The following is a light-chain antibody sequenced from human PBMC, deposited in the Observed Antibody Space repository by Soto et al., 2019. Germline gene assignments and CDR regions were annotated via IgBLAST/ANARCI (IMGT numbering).Light chain of an antibody. Sequence: IVLTQSPASLSVSPGGRATLSCRASQDISTYLAWYQQKPGQAPRLIIYDTFNRVSGVPDTFSGSGSGTVFTLTISNVAPEDSAIYHCQQRSTWPLTFGGGTKVE. CDR3: QQRSTWPLT. CDR1: QDISTY. V-gene: IGKV3-11*01. J-gene: IGKJ4*01. CDR2: DTF.